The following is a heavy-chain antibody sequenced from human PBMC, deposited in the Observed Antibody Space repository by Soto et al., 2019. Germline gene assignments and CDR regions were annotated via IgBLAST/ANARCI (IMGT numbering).Heavy chain of an antibody. V-gene: IGHV3-23*01. CDR1: GFTFSSYA. CDR2: ISGSGGST. J-gene: IGHJ4*02. CDR3: ARAKYSSGWPGFDY. D-gene: IGHD6-19*01. Sequence: GGSLRPSCAASGFTFSSYAMSWVRQAPGKGLEWVSAISGSGGSTYYADSVKGRFTISRDNSKNTLYLQMNSLRAEDTAVYYCARAKYSSGWPGFDYWGQGTLVTVSS.